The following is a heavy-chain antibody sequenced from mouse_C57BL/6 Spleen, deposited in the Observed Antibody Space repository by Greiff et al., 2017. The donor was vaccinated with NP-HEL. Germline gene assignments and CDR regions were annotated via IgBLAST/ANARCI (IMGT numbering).Heavy chain of an antibody. V-gene: IGHV1-22*01. CDR1: GYTFTDYN. CDR3: AKAWLGGFAY. D-gene: IGHD2-2*01. CDR2: INPNNGGT. J-gene: IGHJ3*01. Sequence: EVQLQQSGPELVKPGASVKMSCKASGYTFTDYNMHWVKQSHGKSLEWIGYINPNNGGTSYNQKFKGKATLTLNKSSSTAYMELRSLTSEVSAVYYCAKAWLGGFAYWGQGTLVTVSA.